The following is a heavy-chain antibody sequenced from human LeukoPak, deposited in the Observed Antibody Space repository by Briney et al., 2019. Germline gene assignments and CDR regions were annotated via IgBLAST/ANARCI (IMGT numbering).Heavy chain of an antibody. D-gene: IGHD2-21*02. Sequence: ASVKVSCKASGYTFTSYYMHWVRQAPGQGLEWMGIINPSGGSTSYAQKFQGRVTMTRDTSTSTVYMELSSLRSEDTAVYYCAREPSAYCGGDCYLSRYWYFDLWGRGTLVTVSS. J-gene: IGHJ2*01. CDR2: INPSGGST. V-gene: IGHV1-46*01. CDR1: GYTFTSYY. CDR3: AREPSAYCGGDCYLSRYWYFDL.